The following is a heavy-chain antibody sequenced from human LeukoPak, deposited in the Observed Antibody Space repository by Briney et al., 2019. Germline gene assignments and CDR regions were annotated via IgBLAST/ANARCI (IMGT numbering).Heavy chain of an antibody. Sequence: GASVKVSCKASGGTFSSYAISWVRQAPGQGLEWMGRIIPILGIANYAQKFQSRVTITADKSTSTDYMELSSLRSEDTAVYYCARDCSSTSCYSVYYYYGMNVWGQGTTVTVSS. CDR3: ARDCSSTSCYSVYYYYGMNV. CDR1: GGTFSSYA. J-gene: IGHJ6*02. CDR2: IIPILGIA. V-gene: IGHV1-69*04. D-gene: IGHD2-2*01.